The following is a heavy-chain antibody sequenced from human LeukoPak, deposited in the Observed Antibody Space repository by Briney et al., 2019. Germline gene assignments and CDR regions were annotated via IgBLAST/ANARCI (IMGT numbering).Heavy chain of an antibody. CDR2: IHHRGGT. CDR1: GGSISNENW. D-gene: IGHD2-21*02. Sequence: YPSGTLSLTCAVSGGSISNENWWSWVRQPPGKGLEWIGEIHHRGGTNYNPSLRSRVTISVDTSKNQFSLKLNSVTAADTAVYHCAGLVVGTATIDYWGQGTLVTVSS. V-gene: IGHV4-4*02. J-gene: IGHJ4*02. CDR3: AGLVVGTATIDY.